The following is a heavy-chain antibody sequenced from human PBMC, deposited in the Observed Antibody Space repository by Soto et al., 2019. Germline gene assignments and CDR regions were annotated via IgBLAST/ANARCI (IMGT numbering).Heavy chain of an antibody. D-gene: IGHD3-10*01. V-gene: IGHV4-31*03. Sequence: QVQLQESGPGLVKPSQTLSLTCTVSGGSISSGGYYWSWIRQHPGKGLEWIGYIYYSGSTYYNPSLKSRVTISVDTSKNQFSLKLSSVTAADTAVYYCARDRNGEDYYGPAHYGMDVWGQGTTVTVSS. CDR3: ARDRNGEDYYGPAHYGMDV. CDR2: IYYSGST. J-gene: IGHJ6*02. CDR1: GGSISSGGYY.